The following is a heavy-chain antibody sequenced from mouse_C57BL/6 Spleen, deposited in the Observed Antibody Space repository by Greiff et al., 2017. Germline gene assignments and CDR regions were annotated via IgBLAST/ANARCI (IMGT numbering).Heavy chain of an antibody. D-gene: IGHD1-1*01. J-gene: IGHJ3*01. CDR2: IYPGDGDT. CDR3: ARSNDGSSPWFAY. CDR1: GYAFSSYW. V-gene: IGHV1-80*01. Sequence: QVQLKESGAELVKPGASVKLSCKASGYAFSSYWMNWVKQRPGKGLEWIGQIYPGDGDTNYNGKFKGKATLTADKSSRTAYLQLSSMNSEYAEVYVCARSNDGSSPWFAYWGQGTLVTVSA.